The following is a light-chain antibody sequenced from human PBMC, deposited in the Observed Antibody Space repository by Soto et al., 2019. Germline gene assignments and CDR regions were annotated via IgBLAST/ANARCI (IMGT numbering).Light chain of an antibody. V-gene: IGLV2-14*01. Sequence: QSALTQPASVSGSPGQSITISCTGTSSDVGGYNFVSWYQQHTGKAPKLMIYEVSNRPSGVSHRFSGSKSGDTASLTISGLQAEDEADYYCSSYTTTSTLVFGGGTKVTVL. CDR1: SSDVGGYNF. J-gene: IGLJ2*01. CDR2: EVS. CDR3: SSYTTTSTLV.